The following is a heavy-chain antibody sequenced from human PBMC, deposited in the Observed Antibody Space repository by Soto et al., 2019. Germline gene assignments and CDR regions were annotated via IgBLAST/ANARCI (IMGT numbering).Heavy chain of an antibody. CDR3: ARGSATVTTTGFSDFDY. J-gene: IGHJ4*02. CDR2: ISGSGGST. D-gene: IGHD4-17*01. CDR1: GFTFITYA. Sequence: EVQLLESGGGLVQPGGSLRLSCAASGFTFITYAMSWVRQAPGKGLEWVSAISGSGGSTYYADSVKGRFTISRDNSKTTLYLQMNSLRAEDTAVYYCARGSATVTTTGFSDFDYWGQGTLVTVSS. V-gene: IGHV3-23*01.